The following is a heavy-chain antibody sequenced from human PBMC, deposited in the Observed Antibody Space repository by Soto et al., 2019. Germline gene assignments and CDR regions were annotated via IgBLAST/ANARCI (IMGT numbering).Heavy chain of an antibody. CDR2: ISRSSSVI. Sequence: EVQLLESGGDFVQPGGSLRLSFVASGFDFSNYAVTWVRQAQGKGLEWVSSISRSSSVIYYADSVKGRFIISRDNSKNTLYLQMNSLRAEDTARYYCAKDPNGDYIGAFDDWGQATLATVSS. CDR3: AKDPNGDYIGAFDD. CDR1: GFDFSNYA. J-gene: IGHJ4*02. V-gene: IGHV3-23*01. D-gene: IGHD4-17*01.